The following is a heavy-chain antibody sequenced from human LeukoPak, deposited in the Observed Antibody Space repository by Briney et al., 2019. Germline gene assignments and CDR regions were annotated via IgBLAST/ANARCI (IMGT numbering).Heavy chain of an antibody. V-gene: IGHV4-61*02. D-gene: IGHD2-2*01. J-gene: IGHJ3*02. Sequence: SETLSLTCTVSGGSISSGAYYWSWIRQPAGKGLEWIGRIYTSGSSDYRSTNYNPSLRSRVTLSIDTSKRHFSLTLSSVTVADTAIYYCATARTSCSSSTCGMAFDIWGQGTMVTVSS. CDR3: ATARTSCSSSTCGMAFDI. CDR2: IYTSGSSDYRST. CDR1: GGSISSGAYY.